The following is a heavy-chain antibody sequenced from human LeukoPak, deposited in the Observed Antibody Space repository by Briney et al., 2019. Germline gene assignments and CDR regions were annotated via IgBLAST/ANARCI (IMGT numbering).Heavy chain of an antibody. CDR3: AREIYGRFDY. D-gene: IGHD4-17*01. CDR1: GYTFTGYG. J-gene: IGHJ4*02. V-gene: IGHV1-18*01. CDR2: INPYNGNT. Sequence: ASVKVSCKASGYTFTGYGISWVRQAPGQGLECMGWINPYNGNTNYALKVQGTVTMTTDTSTSTAYLELRSLRSDDTAIYYCAREIYGRFDYWGQGTLVTVSS.